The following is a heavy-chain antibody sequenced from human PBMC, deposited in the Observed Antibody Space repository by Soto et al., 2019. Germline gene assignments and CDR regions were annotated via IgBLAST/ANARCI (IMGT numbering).Heavy chain of an antibody. J-gene: IGHJ4*01. CDR1: GFTFSTYG. D-gene: IGHD6-13*01. Sequence: GGSLRLSCAASGFTFSTYGMHWVRQAPGKGLDWVAVISYDGSNKYYADSVKGRFAISRDNSKSTLYLQMNSLRAEDTAVYYCAKDPGAAPGISGGAFDYRPQGTLDTASS. V-gene: IGHV3-30*18. CDR3: AKDPGAAPGISGGAFDY. CDR2: ISYDGSNK.